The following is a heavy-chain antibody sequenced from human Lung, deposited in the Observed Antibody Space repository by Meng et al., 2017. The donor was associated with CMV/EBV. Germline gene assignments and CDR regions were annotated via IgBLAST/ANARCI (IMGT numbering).Heavy chain of an antibody. V-gene: IGHV4-4*02. CDR1: GDSITNHNG. J-gene: IGHJ1*01. CDR3: LRRSGGSV. Sequence: QVRWPGAGPGLVKPSETRSLSCLDSGDSITNHNGWAWVRQPPGKGLEWIGEIPHRGSSAYNPSLKSRVSMSIDKSKNQFSLKLTSVTAADTAVYHCLRRSGGSVWGQGTLVTVSS. D-gene: IGHD3-10*01. CDR2: IPHRGSS.